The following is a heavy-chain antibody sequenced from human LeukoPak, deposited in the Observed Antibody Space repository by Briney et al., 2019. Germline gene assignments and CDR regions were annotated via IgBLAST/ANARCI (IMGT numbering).Heavy chain of an antibody. CDR2: INHSGST. J-gene: IGHJ5*02. V-gene: IGHV4-34*01. D-gene: IGHD1-26*01. CDR1: GGSFSGYY. CDR3: ARVSYVRGPRSRNWFDP. Sequence: SETLSLTCAVYGGSFSGYYWSWIRQPPGKGLEWIGEINHSGSTNYNPSLKSRVTISVDTSKNQFSLKLSSVTAADTAVYYCARVSYVRGPRSRNWFDPWGQGTLVTGSS.